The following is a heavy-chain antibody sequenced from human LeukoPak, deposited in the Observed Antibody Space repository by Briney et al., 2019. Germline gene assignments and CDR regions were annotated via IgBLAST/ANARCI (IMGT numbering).Heavy chain of an antibody. Sequence: ASVKVSCKVSGYTLTELSMHWVRQAPGKGLEWMGGFDPEDGETIYAQKFQGRVTMTEDTSTDTAYMELSSLRSEDTAMYYCATYYYDSSGSPDAFDIWGQGTMVTVSS. V-gene: IGHV1-24*01. J-gene: IGHJ3*02. CDR2: FDPEDGET. CDR1: GYTLTELS. CDR3: ATYYYDSSGSPDAFDI. D-gene: IGHD3-22*01.